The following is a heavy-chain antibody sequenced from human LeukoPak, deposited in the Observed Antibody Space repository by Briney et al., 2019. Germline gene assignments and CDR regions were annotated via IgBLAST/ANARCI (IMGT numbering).Heavy chain of an antibody. D-gene: IGHD2-15*01. Sequence: SETLSLTCTVSGVSISSYYWSWIRQPAGKGLEWIGRIYTSGSNNYNPSLKSRVTMSVDTSKNQFSLKLSSVTAADTAVYYCARTSPRHGGFDIWGKGTMVTVSS. J-gene: IGHJ3*02. V-gene: IGHV4-4*07. CDR3: ARTSPRHGGFDI. CDR1: GVSISSYY. CDR2: IYTSGSN.